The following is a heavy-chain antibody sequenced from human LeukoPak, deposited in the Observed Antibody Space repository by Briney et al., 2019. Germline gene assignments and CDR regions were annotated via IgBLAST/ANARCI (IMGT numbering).Heavy chain of an antibody. CDR3: TTDSTVAVYAVDI. J-gene: IGHJ3*02. Sequence: GGSLRLSCAASGFTFSSYAMSWVRQAPGKGLEWVGRIKSKTDGGTTDYAAPVKGRFVISRDDSKNTLYLQINSLKTDDTAVYYCTTDSTVAVYAVDIWGQGTMVTVSS. V-gene: IGHV3-15*01. CDR2: IKSKTDGGTT. D-gene: IGHD6-19*01. CDR1: GFTFSSYA.